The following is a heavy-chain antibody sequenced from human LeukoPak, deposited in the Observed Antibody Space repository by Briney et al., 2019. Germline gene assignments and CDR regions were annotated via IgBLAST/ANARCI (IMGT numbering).Heavy chain of an antibody. D-gene: IGHD2-2*01. V-gene: IGHV1-2*02. J-gene: IGHJ5*02. CDR1: GYTLTGYY. Sequence: ASVKVSCKASGYTLTGYYMHWVRQAPGQGLEWMGWINPNSGGTNYAQKFQGRVTMTRDTSISTAYMELSRLRSDDTAVYYCARVKERYCSSTSCYWDWFDPWGQGTLVTVSS. CDR3: ARVKERYCSSTSCYWDWFDP. CDR2: INPNSGGT.